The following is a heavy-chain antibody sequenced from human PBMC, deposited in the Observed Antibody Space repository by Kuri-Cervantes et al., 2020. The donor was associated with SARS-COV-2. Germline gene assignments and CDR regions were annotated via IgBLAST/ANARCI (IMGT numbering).Heavy chain of an antibody. CDR3: AKEGSSGWYGGD. V-gene: IGHV3-30*18. D-gene: IGHD6-19*01. CDR2: IGNDGSRK. Sequence: GESLKISCEASGFIFSRYRMHWVRQAPGKGLEWVAAIGNDGSRKHYSDSLKGRFTISRDNSQNTVYLQMSTLRDDDTAVYYCAKEGSSGWYGGDWGQGALVTVSP. CDR1: GFIFSRYR. J-gene: IGHJ4*02.